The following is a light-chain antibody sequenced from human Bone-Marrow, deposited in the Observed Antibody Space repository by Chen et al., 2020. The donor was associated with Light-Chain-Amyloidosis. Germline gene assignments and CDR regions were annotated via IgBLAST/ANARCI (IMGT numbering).Light chain of an antibody. CDR2: EVT. J-gene: IGLJ1*01. CDR1: SSDVGGDTH. V-gene: IGLV2-14*01. Sequence: QSALTQPASVSGSPGQSITISCTGTSSDVGGDTHVSWYQQHPDKAPKLMIYEVTNRPSCVPDRFSGSKSDNTASLTSSGLQTEDEADYFCSSYTITNTLVFGSGTRVTVL. CDR3: SSYTITNTLV.